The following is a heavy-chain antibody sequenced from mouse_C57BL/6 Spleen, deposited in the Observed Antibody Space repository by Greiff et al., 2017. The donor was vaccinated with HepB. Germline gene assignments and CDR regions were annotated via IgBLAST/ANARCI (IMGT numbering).Heavy chain of an antibody. CDR2: ITHSGET. Sequence: VKVVESGPGLVKPSQSLFLTCSITGFPITSGYYWIWIRQSPGKPLEWMGYITHSGETFYNPSLQSPISITRETSKNQFFLQLNSVTTEDTAMYYCAGVYYSNYWYFDVWGTGTTVTVSS. J-gene: IGHJ1*03. D-gene: IGHD2-5*01. CDR3: AGVYYSNYWYFDV. CDR1: GFPITSGYY. V-gene: IGHV12-3*01.